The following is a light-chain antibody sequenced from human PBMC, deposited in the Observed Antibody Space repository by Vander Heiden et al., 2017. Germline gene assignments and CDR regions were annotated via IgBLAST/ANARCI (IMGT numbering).Light chain of an antibody. V-gene: IGLV1-47*01. Sequence: SVITHPPSASATPAQRVTIPCSGTRSNIGNNYVYWYQQFPGTAPKLLIYKNSHRPSGGPDRFSGSRSGTSAYLDISGLRSEDEADYYCAAWDESLSGWVFGGGTKLTVL. CDR2: KNS. CDR3: AAWDESLSGWV. CDR1: RSNIGNNY. J-gene: IGLJ3*02.